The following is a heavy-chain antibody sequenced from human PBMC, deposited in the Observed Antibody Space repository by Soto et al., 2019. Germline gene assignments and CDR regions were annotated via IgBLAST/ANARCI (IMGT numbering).Heavy chain of an antibody. J-gene: IGHJ4*01. CDR3: TTDSHFTMNLVRFDY. Sequence: AGGSLRLSCAASGFTFTTAWINWVRQAPGKGLEWVGRIKSKIDGGTTDFAAPVKGRFAISRDDSRNMVYFQMNSLEIEDTAVYYCTTDSHFTMNLVRFDYWGPGTLVTVSS. D-gene: IGHD3-22*01. CDR2: IKSKIDGGTT. V-gene: IGHV3-15*07. CDR1: GFTFTTAW.